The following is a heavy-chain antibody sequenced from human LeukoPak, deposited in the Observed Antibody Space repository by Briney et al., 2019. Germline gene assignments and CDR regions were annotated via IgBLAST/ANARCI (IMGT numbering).Heavy chain of an antibody. CDR2: ISPSDGAT. D-gene: IGHD1-26*01. Sequence: ASVKVSCKASGYTFTLYYVHWVRLAPGQGLEWMGMISPSDGATTYAQRVQGRVTVTRDMSTTTVYSDLRGLRSEDTGVYFCARWQKGGLSGNLGGLFASYYTYYYMDVWGRGTTVTVSS. CDR3: ARWQKGGLSGNLGGLFASYYTYYYMDV. V-gene: IGHV1-46*01. J-gene: IGHJ6*03. CDR1: GYTFTLYY.